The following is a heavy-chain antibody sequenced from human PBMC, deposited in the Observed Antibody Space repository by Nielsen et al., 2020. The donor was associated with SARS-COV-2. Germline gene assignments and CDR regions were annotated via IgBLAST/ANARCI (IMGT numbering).Heavy chain of an antibody. CDR1: GFSLTTNGVC. V-gene: IGHV2-70*11. CDR3: ARTLGYCCGMDV. J-gene: IGHJ6*02. D-gene: IGHD2-15*01. CDR2: IDWDDAK. Sequence: SGPTLVKPPQTLSLTCTFSGFSLTTNGVCVTWVRPPPGKALEWLARIDWDDAKYYTTSLSTRLTISKDTSKNQVVLTMTNMDPVDTATYYCARTLGYCCGMDVWGQGTTVTVSS.